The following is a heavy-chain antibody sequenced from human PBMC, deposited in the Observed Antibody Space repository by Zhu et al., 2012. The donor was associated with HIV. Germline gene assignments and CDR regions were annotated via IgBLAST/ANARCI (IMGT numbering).Heavy chain of an antibody. V-gene: IGHV4-38-2*01. D-gene: IGHD3-10*01. J-gene: IGHJ4*02. CDR2: VYPSGTT. CDR3: TITMLRGIVAY. Sequence: QVQLQESGPGLVKPSETLSLTCAVSGYTINSAYYWGWIRQPPGKGLEWIAIVYPSGTTYFNSSLESRATTSVDAAKNHFSLNLSSVTAADTAMYYCTITMLRGIVAYWGQGAPGXRLL. CDR1: GYTINSAYY.